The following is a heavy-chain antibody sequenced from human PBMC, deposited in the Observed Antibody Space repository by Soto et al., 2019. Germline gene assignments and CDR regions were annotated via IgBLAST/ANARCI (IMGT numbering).Heavy chain of an antibody. V-gene: IGHV4-31*03. CDR3: ARDQVAAAGYYYYGMDV. Sequence: QVQLQESGPGLVKPSQTLSLTCTVSGGSISSGGYYWSWIRQHPGKGLEWIGYIYYSGSTYYNPSLKSRVTISVDTSKNRFGLKLSSVAAADTAVYYCARDQVAAAGYYYYGMDVWGQGTTVTVSS. D-gene: IGHD6-13*01. CDR2: IYYSGST. CDR1: GGSISSGGYY. J-gene: IGHJ6*02.